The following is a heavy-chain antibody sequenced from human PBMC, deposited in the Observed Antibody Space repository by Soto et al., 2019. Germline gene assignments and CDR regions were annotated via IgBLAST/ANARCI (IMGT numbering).Heavy chain of an antibody. Sequence: PSETLSLTCTVSGGSISSGGYYWGWIRQHPGKGLEWIGYIDYSESTYCNPSLKSRVTTSVDTSKNLFSLKLSSVTAADTAVYYCARRYYDYVWGSYFDYGKYFDLWGRGTLVTVSS. V-gene: IGHV4-31*03. D-gene: IGHD3-16*01. CDR2: IDYSEST. J-gene: IGHJ2*01. CDR3: ARRYYDYVWGSYFDYGKYFDL. CDR1: GGSISSGGYY.